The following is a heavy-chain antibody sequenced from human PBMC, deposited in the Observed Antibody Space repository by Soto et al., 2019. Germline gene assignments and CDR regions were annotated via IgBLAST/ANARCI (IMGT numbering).Heavy chain of an antibody. CDR3: ANTFPLFS. V-gene: IGHV3-66*01. D-gene: IGHD3-3*01. CDR1: GFIVSTNY. CDR2: IYSGTNT. Sequence: GGSLRHSCAASGFIVSTNYMSWVRQAPGKGLEWVSVIYSGTNTYYADSVKGRFTISRDKSKNTLYLQMNALRPEDTAVYYCANTFPLFSWGQGTLVTVSS. J-gene: IGHJ4*02.